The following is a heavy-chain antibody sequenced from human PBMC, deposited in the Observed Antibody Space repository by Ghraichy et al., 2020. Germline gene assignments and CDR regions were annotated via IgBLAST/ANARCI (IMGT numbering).Heavy chain of an antibody. CDR2: IYYSGST. V-gene: IGHV4-59*01. CDR1: GGSISSYY. J-gene: IGHJ6*03. Sequence: SETLSLTCTVSGGSISSYYWSWIRQPPGKGLEWIGYIYYSGSTNYNPSLKSRVTISVDTSKNQFSLKLSSVTAADTAVYYCARRAWAAMENLDYYYYMDVWGKGTTVTVSS. D-gene: IGHD2-2*01. CDR3: ARRAWAAMENLDYYYYMDV.